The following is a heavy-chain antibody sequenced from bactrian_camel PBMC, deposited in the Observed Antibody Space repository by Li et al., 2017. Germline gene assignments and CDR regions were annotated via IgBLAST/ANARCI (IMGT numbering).Heavy chain of an antibody. CDR1: GDLSSSRC. V-gene: IGHV3S53*01. D-gene: IGHD1*01. Sequence: HVQLVESGGGSVQAGGSLRLSCVASGDLSSSRCMAWFSQAPGKEREEVAVIGRDGNTRYADSVKGRFSISRDNAKHTLYLQLNSLKTEDTAIYYCGEDTDHHRGQGTQVTVS. J-gene: IGHJ4*01. CDR3: GEDTDHH. CDR2: IGRDGNT.